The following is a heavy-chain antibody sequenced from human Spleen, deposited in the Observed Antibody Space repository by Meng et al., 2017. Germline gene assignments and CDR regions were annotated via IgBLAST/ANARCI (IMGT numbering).Heavy chain of an antibody. CDR3: ASYVSGTYRFDP. CDR2: IYHSGST. CDR1: GGSLSSGSYS. Sequence: QLQLHDSGPGLVKPSQTLSLPCAVSGGSLSSGSYSWCWILQPPGKGLEWIGYIYHSGSTFYNPSLQIRVTMSVDRSKTQSSLNLSSETAADSAVYYCASYVSGTYRFDPWGQGTLVTVSS. V-gene: IGHV4-30-2*01. D-gene: IGHD3-10*01. J-gene: IGHJ5*02.